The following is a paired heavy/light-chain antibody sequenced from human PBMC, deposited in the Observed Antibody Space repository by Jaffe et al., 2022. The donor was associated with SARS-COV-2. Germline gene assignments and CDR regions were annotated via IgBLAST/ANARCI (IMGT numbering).Heavy chain of an antibody. V-gene: IGHV3-33*01. CDR1: GFTFSSYG. CDR3: ASCSCSGGSCSPPYYYYGMDV. CDR2: IWYDGSNK. Sequence: QVQLVESGGGVVQPGRSLRLSCAASGFTFSSYGMHWVRQAPGKGLEWVAVIWYDGSNKYYADSVKGRFTISRDNSKNTLYLQMNSLRAEDTAVYYCASCSCSGGSCSPPYYYYGMDVWGQGTTVTVSS. J-gene: IGHJ6*02. D-gene: IGHD2-15*01.
Light chain of an antibody. CDR2: GAS. J-gene: IGKJ2*01. CDR3: QQYNNWPPAYT. Sequence: EIVMTQSPATLSVSPGERATLSCRASQSVSSNLAWYQQKPGQAPRLLIYGASTRATGIPARFSGSGSGTEFTLTISSLQSEDFAVYYCQQYNNWPPAYTFGQGTKLEIK. CDR1: QSVSSN. V-gene: IGKV3-15*01.